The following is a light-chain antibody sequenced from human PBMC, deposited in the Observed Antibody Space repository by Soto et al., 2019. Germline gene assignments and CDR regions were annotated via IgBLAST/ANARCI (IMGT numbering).Light chain of an antibody. J-gene: IGLJ2*01. Sequence: QSVLTQPASVSGSPGQSITISCTGTSSDVGSYNLVSWYQQHPGKASKLMIYEVSKRPSGVSNRFSGSKSGNTASLTISGLQDEGEADYYCSSYAGSSTFGVFGGGTKVTVL. CDR3: SSYAGSSTFGV. V-gene: IGLV2-23*02. CDR2: EVS. CDR1: SSDVGSYNL.